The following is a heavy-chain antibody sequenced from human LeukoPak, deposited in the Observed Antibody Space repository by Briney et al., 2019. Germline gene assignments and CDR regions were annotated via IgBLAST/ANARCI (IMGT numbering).Heavy chain of an antibody. D-gene: IGHD3-3*01. CDR3: ARGDYDFWSGYYPKYNWFDP. V-gene: IGHV4-34*01. J-gene: IGHJ5*02. Sequence: SETLSLTCAVYGGSFSGYYWSWIRQPPGKGLEWIGEINHSGSTNYNPSLKSRVTISVDTSKNQFSLKLSSVTAADTAVYYCARGDYDFWSGYYPKYNWFDPWGQGTLVTVSS. CDR1: GGSFSGYY. CDR2: INHSGST.